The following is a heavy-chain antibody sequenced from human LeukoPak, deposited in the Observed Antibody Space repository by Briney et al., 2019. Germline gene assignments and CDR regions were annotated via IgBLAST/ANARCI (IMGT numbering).Heavy chain of an antibody. Sequence: ASVKVSCKASGYTFTSYDINWVRRATGQGLEWMGWMNPNSGNTGYAQKFQGRVTMTRNTSISTAYMELSSLRSEDTAVYYCARGSNPDYYYYYYMDVWGKGTTVTVSS. CDR2: MNPNSGNT. J-gene: IGHJ6*03. D-gene: IGHD4-11*01. CDR1: GYTFTSYD. V-gene: IGHV1-8*01. CDR3: ARGSNPDYYYYYYMDV.